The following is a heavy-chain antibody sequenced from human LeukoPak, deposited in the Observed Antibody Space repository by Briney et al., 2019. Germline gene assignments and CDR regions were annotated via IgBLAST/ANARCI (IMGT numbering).Heavy chain of an antibody. CDR3: ARVLYRAKGVPHWFDP. V-gene: IGHV4-31*03. D-gene: IGHD4/OR15-4a*01. CDR1: GGSISSGGYY. Sequence: PSETLSLTCTVSGGSISSGGYYWSWIRQHPGKGLEWIGYIYYSGSTYYNPSLKSRVTISVDTSKNQFSLKLSSVTAADTAVYYCARVLYRAKGVPHWFDPWGQGTLVTVSS. CDR2: IYYSGST. J-gene: IGHJ5*02.